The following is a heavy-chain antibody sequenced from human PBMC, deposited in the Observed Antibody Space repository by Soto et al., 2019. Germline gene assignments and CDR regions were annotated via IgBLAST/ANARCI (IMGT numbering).Heavy chain of an antibody. Sequence: GGSLRLSCAASGFTFSSYWMSWVRQAPGKGLEWVANIKQDGSEKYYADSVKGRFTISRDNSKNTLYLQMNSLRAEDTAVYYCARDQDYGDYSSWFDPWGQGTLVTVS. J-gene: IGHJ5*02. CDR3: ARDQDYGDYSSWFDP. V-gene: IGHV3-7*01. CDR1: GFTFSSYW. CDR2: IKQDGSEK. D-gene: IGHD4-17*01.